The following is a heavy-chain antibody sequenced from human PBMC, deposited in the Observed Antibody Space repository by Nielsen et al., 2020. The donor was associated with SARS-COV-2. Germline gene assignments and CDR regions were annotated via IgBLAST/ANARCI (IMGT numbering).Heavy chain of an antibody. J-gene: IGHJ4*02. CDR3: ARDGPSITIFGVVIIPVFDY. D-gene: IGHD3-3*01. V-gene: IGHV1-3*01. Sequence: APVKVSCKASGGTFSSYAMHWVRQAPGQRLEWMGWINAGNGNTKYSQKFQGRVTITRDTSASTAYMELSSLRSEDTAVYYCARDGPSITIFGVVIIPVFDYWGQGTLVTVSS. CDR2: INAGNGNT. CDR1: GGTFSSYA.